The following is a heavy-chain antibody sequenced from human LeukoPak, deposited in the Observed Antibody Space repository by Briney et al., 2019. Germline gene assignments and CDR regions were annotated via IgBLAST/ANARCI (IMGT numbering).Heavy chain of an antibody. CDR1: GYTLTELS. Sequence: ASVKVSCKVSGYTLTELSMHWVRQAPGKGLEWMGGFDPEDGETIYAQKFQGRVTMTEDTSTDTAYMELSSPRSEDTAVYYCATDISLSSGYVYWGQGTLVTVSS. CDR3: ATDISLSSGYVY. D-gene: IGHD3-22*01. J-gene: IGHJ4*02. V-gene: IGHV1-24*01. CDR2: FDPEDGET.